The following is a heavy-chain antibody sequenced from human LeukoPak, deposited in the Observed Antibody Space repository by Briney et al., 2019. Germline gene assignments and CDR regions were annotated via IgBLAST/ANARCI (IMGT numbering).Heavy chain of an antibody. D-gene: IGHD5-12*01. J-gene: IGHJ4*02. CDR1: GYTFTSCY. Sequence: ASVKVSCKASGYTFTSCYMHWVRQAPGQGLEWMGIINPSGGSTSYAQKFQGRVTMTRDTSTSTVYMELSSLRSEDTAVYYCARPVDIVATTISYYFDYWGQGTLVTVSS. CDR2: INPSGGST. CDR3: ARPVDIVATTISYYFDY. V-gene: IGHV1-46*01.